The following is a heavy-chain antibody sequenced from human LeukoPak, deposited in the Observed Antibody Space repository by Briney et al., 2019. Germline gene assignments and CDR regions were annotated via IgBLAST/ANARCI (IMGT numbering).Heavy chain of an antibody. J-gene: IGHJ5*02. CDR1: GFTVSSNY. CDR3: ARISSSWYGSNNWFDP. Sequence: GGSLRLSCAASGFTVSSNYMSWVRQAPGKGLEGVSVIYSGGSTYYADSVKGRFTISRDNSKNTLYLQMNSLRAEDTAVYYCARISSSWYGSNNWFDPWGQGTLVTVSS. CDR2: IYSGGST. D-gene: IGHD6-13*01. V-gene: IGHV3-66*01.